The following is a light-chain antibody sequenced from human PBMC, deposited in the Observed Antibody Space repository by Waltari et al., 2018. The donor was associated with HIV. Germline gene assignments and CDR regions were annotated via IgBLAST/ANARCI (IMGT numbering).Light chain of an antibody. CDR3: SSYTSSSTPVV. V-gene: IGLV2-14*03. CDR1: SSDVGGSNY. CDR2: DVS. J-gene: IGLJ2*01. Sequence: SALPQPASVSGSPGQSITISCTGTSSDVGGSNYVTRYQQHPGKAPNLMIYDVSNRPSGVSNRFSGSKSGNTASLTISGLQAEDEADYYCSSYTSSSTPVVFGGGTKLTVL.